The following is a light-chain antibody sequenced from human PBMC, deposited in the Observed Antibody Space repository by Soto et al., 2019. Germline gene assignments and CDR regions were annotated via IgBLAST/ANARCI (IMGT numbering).Light chain of an antibody. V-gene: IGKV1-5*03. CDR1: QSLNSW. CDR2: KAS. Sequence: DIQMTQSPSTLSASVGDRVSITCRASQSLNSWLAWYQQKPGKAPKLLIYKASSLESGVPSRFSGSGSGTEFTLTISRLEPVDSAVYYCQQYGSSPTTFGQGTKVDIK. J-gene: IGKJ1*01. CDR3: QQYGSSPTT.